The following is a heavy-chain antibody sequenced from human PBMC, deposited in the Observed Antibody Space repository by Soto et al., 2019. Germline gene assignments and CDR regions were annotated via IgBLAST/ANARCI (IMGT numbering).Heavy chain of an antibody. CDR1: GFTFSNAW. V-gene: IGHV3-15*07. D-gene: IGHD6-13*01. J-gene: IGHJ4*02. CDR3: ITDYPAAAAGPPFDS. Sequence: EVQLVESGGGLVKPGGSLRLSCAASGFTFSNAWMNWVRQAQGKGLEWVGRLKSKTDGGTTDYAAPVKGRFTISRDDSKTTLYLQMNSRKTEDTAVYYCITDYPAAAAGPPFDSLGQGTLVTVSS. CDR2: LKSKTDGGTT.